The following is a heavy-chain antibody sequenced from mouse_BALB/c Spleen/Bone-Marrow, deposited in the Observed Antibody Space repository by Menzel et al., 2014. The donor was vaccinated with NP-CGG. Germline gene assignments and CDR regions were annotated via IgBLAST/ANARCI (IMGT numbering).Heavy chain of an antibody. Sequence: DVKLQGSGPDLVKPGASVKISCKTSGYTFTEYTMHWVRQSHGKSLEWIGGINPNNGGTTYNQKFKGKATLTVDKSSSTAYMELRSLTSEVSAVYYCAALYGIVFDYWAQGTTLTVSS. D-gene: IGHD2-1*01. CDR1: GYTFTEYT. J-gene: IGHJ2*01. V-gene: IGHV1-18*01. CDR2: INPNNGGT. CDR3: AALYGIVFDY.